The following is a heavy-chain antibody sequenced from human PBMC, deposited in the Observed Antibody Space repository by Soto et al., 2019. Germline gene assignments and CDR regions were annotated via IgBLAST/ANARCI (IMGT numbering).Heavy chain of an antibody. Sequence: ASVKVSCKASGYTFTGYYMHWVRQAPGQGLEWMGWINPNSGGTNYAQKFQGWVTMTRDTSISTAYMELSRLRSDDTAVYYCARATEIITMVRGVIIPLDYWGQGTLVTVSS. D-gene: IGHD3-10*01. CDR3: ARATEIITMVRGVIIPLDY. J-gene: IGHJ4*02. CDR1: GYTFTGYY. V-gene: IGHV1-2*04. CDR2: INPNSGGT.